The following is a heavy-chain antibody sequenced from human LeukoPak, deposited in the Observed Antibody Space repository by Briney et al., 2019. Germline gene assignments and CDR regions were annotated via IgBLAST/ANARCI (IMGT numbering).Heavy chain of an antibody. Sequence: GGSLRLSCVASGFTFSTCPMHWVRQAPGKGLEWVAVISYDGSNKYYADSVKGRFTISRDNSKNTLYLQMNSLRAEDTAVYYCAKPRSGSSIYFDYWGQGTLVTVSS. CDR1: GFTFSTCP. CDR2: ISYDGSNK. J-gene: IGHJ4*02. V-gene: IGHV3-30*18. D-gene: IGHD1-26*01. CDR3: AKPRSGSSIYFDY.